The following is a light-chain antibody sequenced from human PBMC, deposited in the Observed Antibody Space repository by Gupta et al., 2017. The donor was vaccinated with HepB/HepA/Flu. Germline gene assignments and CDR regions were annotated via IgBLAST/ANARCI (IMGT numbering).Light chain of an antibody. CDR2: WAS. CDR1: QSVLFYSNNKNN. V-gene: IGKV4-1*01. CDR3: HQYHSFPLT. J-gene: IGKJ5*01. Sequence: DIVMTQSPDSLAVSLGERATIKCKSSQSVLFYSNNKNNLAWYQQKPGQPPKLLIYWASTRESGVPDRFSGSGSGTEFTLTISSLQADDVALYYCHQYHSFPLTFGQGTRLEIK.